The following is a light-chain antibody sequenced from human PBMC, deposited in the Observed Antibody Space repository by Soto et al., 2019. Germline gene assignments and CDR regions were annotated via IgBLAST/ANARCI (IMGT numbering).Light chain of an antibody. CDR1: QSISSSY. V-gene: IGKV3-20*01. CDR3: QQYGSSIT. Sequence: EIVLTQTPGTLSLCPGERATLSCRASQSISSSYLAWHQQKPGQAPRLLIYGASRRATGIPDRFSGRESGTDFTLTISRLEPEDFAVYYCQQYGSSITFGQGTRLEV. CDR2: GAS. J-gene: IGKJ5*01.